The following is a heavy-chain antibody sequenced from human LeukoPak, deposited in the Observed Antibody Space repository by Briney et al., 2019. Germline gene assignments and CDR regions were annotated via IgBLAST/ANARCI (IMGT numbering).Heavy chain of an antibody. D-gene: IGHD2-8*01. V-gene: IGHV3-23*01. Sequence: PGGSLRLSCAASGFTFSSYAMSWVRQTPGKGLEWASSISSSGTFYADSVKGRFIISRDDSKNMLYLQMNSLRAEDTAVYYCVKGMTSMGDYWGQGTLVTVSS. CDR3: VKGMTSMGDY. J-gene: IGHJ4*02. CDR2: ISSSGT. CDR1: GFTFSSYA.